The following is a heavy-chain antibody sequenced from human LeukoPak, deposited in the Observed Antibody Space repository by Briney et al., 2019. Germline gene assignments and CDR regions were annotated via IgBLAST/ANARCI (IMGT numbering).Heavy chain of an antibody. Sequence: ASVKVSCKASGYTFTNYFLHWVRQAPGQGLEWMGIINPSGGSTSYAQKFQGRVTMTRDTSKSTVYKELSSLRSEDTAMYYCARDLKSSASLEDWGQGTLVTVSS. V-gene: IGHV1-46*01. CDR1: GYTFTNYF. D-gene: IGHD3-22*01. CDR3: ARDLKSSASLED. J-gene: IGHJ4*02. CDR2: INPSGGST.